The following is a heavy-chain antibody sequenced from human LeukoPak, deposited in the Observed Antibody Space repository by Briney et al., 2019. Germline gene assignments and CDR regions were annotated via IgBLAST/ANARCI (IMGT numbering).Heavy chain of an antibody. CDR3: AGGFLEWLSPFDY. CDR2: IYYSGST. D-gene: IGHD3-3*01. V-gene: IGHV4-39*01. CDR1: GGSISSSSYY. Sequence: SETLSLTCTVSGGSISSSSYYWGWIRQPPGKGLEWIGSIYYSGSTYYNPSLKSRVTISVDTSKNQFSLKLSSVTAADTAVYYCAGGFLEWLSPFDYWGQGTLVTVSS. J-gene: IGHJ4*02.